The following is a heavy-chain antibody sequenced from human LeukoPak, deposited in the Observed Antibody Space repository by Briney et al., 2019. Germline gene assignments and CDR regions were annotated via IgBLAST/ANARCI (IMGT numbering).Heavy chain of an antibody. Sequence: QPGGSLRLSCTTSGLNFVAYWMGWVRQAPGKGRGWVSAISGSGGSTYYADSVKGRFTISRDNSKNTLYLQMNSLRAEDTAVYYCAKTAGYSSPHHFDYWGQGTLVTVSS. CDR1: GLNFVAYW. CDR2: ISGSGGST. J-gene: IGHJ4*02. CDR3: AKTAGYSSPHHFDY. D-gene: IGHD6-13*01. V-gene: IGHV3-23*01.